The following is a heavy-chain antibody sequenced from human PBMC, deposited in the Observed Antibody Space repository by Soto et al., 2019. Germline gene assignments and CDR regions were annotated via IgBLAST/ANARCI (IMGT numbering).Heavy chain of an antibody. CDR3: ARLGNWFDP. Sequence: SETLSLTCTVSGGSISSSSYYWGWIRQPPGKGLEWIGSIYYSGSTYYNPSLKSRVTISVDTSKNQFSLKLSSATAADTAVYYCARLGNWFDPWGQGTLVTVSS. V-gene: IGHV4-39*01. CDR2: IYYSGST. J-gene: IGHJ5*02. CDR1: GGSISSSSYY.